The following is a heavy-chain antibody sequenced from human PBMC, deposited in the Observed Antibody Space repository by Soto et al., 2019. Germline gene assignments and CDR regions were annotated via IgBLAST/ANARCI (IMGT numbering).Heavy chain of an antibody. D-gene: IGHD2-8*01. V-gene: IGHV3-21*01. Sequence: GGSLRLSCAASGFTFISYSMNWVRQAPGKGLEWVSSISSSSSYIYYADSVKGRFTISRDNAKNSLYLQMNSLRAEDTAVYYCARVMSPKYCTNGVCYSADYWGQGTLVTVSS. J-gene: IGHJ4*02. CDR3: ARVMSPKYCTNGVCYSADY. CDR2: ISSSSSYI. CDR1: GFTFISYS.